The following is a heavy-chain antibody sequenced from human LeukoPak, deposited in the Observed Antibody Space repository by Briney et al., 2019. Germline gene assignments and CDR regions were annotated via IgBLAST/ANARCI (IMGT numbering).Heavy chain of an antibody. V-gene: IGHV2-5*01. D-gene: IGHD5-12*01. J-gene: IGHJ4*02. CDR1: GFSLRNSGLG. CDR2: ISWNDDK. CDR3: GRTIVASGLYYIDF. Sequence: SGPTLVNPIQTLTLTCTFSGFSLRNSGLGVGWVRQPPGKALECLGLISWNDDKQYSPSLENRLTITKDTSKNDVVLTMTNMDPVDTATYYCGRTIVASGLYYIDFWGQGTLVTVSS.